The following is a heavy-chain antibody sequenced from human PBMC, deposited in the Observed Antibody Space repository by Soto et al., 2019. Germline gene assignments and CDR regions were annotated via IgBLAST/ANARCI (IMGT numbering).Heavy chain of an antibody. CDR3: VRVRQQIRVWLDP. V-gene: IGHV4-31*03. Sequence: QVQLQESGPGLVKPSQTLSLTCTVSGGSISSDDYYWIWIRQHPGKGLEWIGYIYSTGSVYYNPSLESRVTVSVDTSKNQFSLKLRSVTAADTALYYCVRVRQQIRVWLDPWGQGILVTVSS. J-gene: IGHJ5*02. CDR2: IYSTGSV. CDR1: GGSISSDDYY. D-gene: IGHD6-13*01.